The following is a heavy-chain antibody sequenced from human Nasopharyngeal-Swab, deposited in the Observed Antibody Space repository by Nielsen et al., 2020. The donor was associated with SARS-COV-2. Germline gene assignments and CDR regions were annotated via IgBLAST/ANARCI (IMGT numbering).Heavy chain of an antibody. D-gene: IGHD3-3*01. CDR1: GGSISSGGYY. CDR3: ARCGFLEWLPGHFDY. V-gene: IGHV4-31*03. Sequence: SATLSLTCTVSGGSISSGGYYWSWIRQHPGKGLEWIGSIYYSGSTYYNPSLKSRVTISVDTSKNQFSLKLSSVTAADTAVYYCARCGFLEWLPGHFDYWGQGTLVTVSS. CDR2: IYYSGST. J-gene: IGHJ4*02.